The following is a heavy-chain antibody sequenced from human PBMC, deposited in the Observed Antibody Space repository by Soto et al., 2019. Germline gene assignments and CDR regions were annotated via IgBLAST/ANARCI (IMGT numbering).Heavy chain of an antibody. CDR1: GYSFTNYY. Sequence: QVQLVQSGVEVKKPGVSVNVSCKASGYSFTNYYIHRVRQAPGQGLEWMGIINPSGGSTNYAQKFQGRVTMTRDTSSSTVYMEVSSLRSEDTAVYYCARDSFHGGIYSYFDYWGQGSLVAVTS. J-gene: IGHJ4*02. CDR3: ARDSFHGGIYSYFDY. D-gene: IGHD1-26*01. CDR2: INPSGGST. V-gene: IGHV1-46*01.